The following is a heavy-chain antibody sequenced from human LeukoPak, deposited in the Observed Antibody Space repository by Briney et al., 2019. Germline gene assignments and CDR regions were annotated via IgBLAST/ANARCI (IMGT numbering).Heavy chain of an antibody. CDR1: GFTFSSYA. D-gene: IGHD6-6*01. J-gene: IGHJ4*02. V-gene: IGHV3-23*01. Sequence: GGSLRLSCAASGFTFSSYAMSWVRQAPGKGLEWVSAISGSGGSTYYADSVKGRFTISRDNAKNSLYLQMNSLRAEDTAVYYCARDSFPARLPFDYWGQGTLVTVSS. CDR2: ISGSGGST. CDR3: ARDSFPARLPFDY.